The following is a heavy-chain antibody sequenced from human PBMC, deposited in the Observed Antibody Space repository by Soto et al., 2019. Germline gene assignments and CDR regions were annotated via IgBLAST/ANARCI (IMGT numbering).Heavy chain of an antibody. J-gene: IGHJ3*02. Sequence: GSLRLSCTASGFTFGDYAMSWFRQAPGKGLEWVGFIRSKAYGGTTEYAASVKGRFTISRDDSKSIAYLQMNSLKTEDTAVYYCTRDLLVDYYGRLLDAFDIWGQGTMVTVSS. CDR1: GFTFGDYA. CDR3: TRDLLVDYYGRLLDAFDI. D-gene: IGHD3-10*01. CDR2: IRSKAYGGTT. V-gene: IGHV3-49*03.